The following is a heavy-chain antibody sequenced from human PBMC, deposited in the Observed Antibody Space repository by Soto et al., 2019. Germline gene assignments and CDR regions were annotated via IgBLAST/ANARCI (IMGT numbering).Heavy chain of an antibody. V-gene: IGHV1-69*12. CDR2: IIPMFGTA. CDR3: AREIDGYYGMDV. CDR1: GGTFSTDS. J-gene: IGHJ6*02. Sequence: QVQLVQSGAEVKKPGSSVKVSCKASGGTFSTDSIRWVRQAPGQGLEWMGGIIPMFGTANNAQKFQGSVTITADESTSTAYMELSSLRSEDTAVYFCAREIDGYYGMDVWGQGTTVTVAS.